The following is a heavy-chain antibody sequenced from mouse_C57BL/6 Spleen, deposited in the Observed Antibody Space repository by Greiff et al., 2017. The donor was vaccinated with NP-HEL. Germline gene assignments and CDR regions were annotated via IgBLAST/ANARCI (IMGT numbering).Heavy chain of an antibody. J-gene: IGHJ2*01. V-gene: IGHV1-15*01. D-gene: IGHD1-1*01. CDR2: IDPETGGT. Sequence: VKLVESGAELVRPGASVTLSCKASGYTFTDYEMHWVKQTPVHGLEWIGAIDPETGGTAYNQKFKGKAILTADKSSSTAYMELRSLTSEDSAVYYCTRDYGSSYLFDYWGQGTTLTVSS. CDR3: TRDYGSSYLFDY. CDR1: GYTFTDYE.